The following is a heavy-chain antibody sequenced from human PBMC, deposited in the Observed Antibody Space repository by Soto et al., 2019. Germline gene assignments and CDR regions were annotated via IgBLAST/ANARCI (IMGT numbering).Heavy chain of an antibody. D-gene: IGHD3-10*01. V-gene: IGHV3-66*01. CDR2: IYSGGST. J-gene: IGHJ4*02. CDR3: ARDFYYHGSGTMWGYFDY. CDR1: GVTVSSNY. Sequence: EVQLVESGGGLVQPGGSLRLSCAASGVTVSSNYMSWVRQAPGKGLEWVSVIYSGGSTYYADSVKGSFTISRDNSKNTLYLQMNSLRAEDTAVYYCARDFYYHGSGTMWGYFDYWGQGTLVTVSS.